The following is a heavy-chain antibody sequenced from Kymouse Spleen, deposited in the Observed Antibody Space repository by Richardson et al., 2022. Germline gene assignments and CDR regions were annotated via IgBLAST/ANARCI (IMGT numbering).Heavy chain of an antibody. Sequence: QVQLQQWGAGLLKPSETLSLTCAVYGGSFSGYYWSWIRQPPGKGLEWIGEINHSGSTNYNPSLKSRVTISVDTSKNQFSLKLSSVTAADTAVYYCARERSGSYFDYWGQGTLVTVSS. D-gene: IGHD1-26*01. J-gene: IGHJ4*02. CDR2: INHSGST. CDR1: GGSFSGYY. CDR3: ARERSGSYFDY. V-gene: IGHV4-34*01.